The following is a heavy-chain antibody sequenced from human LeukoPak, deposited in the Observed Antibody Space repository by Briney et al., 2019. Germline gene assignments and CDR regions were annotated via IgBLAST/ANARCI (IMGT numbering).Heavy chain of an antibody. CDR1: GFTFNTFG. Sequence: GRSLRLSCAASGFTFNTFGIHWVRQAPGKGLDWVAVISYDGNKEYYADSVKGRFTISRDNAKNSLYLQMNSLRAEDTAVYYCARESRRVGEGDFDYWGQGTLVTVSS. CDR3: ARESRRVGEGDFDY. J-gene: IGHJ4*02. V-gene: IGHV3-30*03. CDR2: ISYDGNKE. D-gene: IGHD2-21*01.